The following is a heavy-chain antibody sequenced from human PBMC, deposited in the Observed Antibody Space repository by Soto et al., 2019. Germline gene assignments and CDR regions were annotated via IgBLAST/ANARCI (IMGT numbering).Heavy chain of an antibody. Sequence: GGSLRLSCAASGFTFSSYAMHWVRQAPGKGLEWVAVISYDGSNKYYADSVKGRFTISRDNSKNTLYLQMNSLRAEDTAVYYCAKDEYTSGWHISYLFDSWGQGTLVTVSS. J-gene: IGHJ4*02. D-gene: IGHD6-19*01. CDR2: ISYDGSNK. CDR1: GFTFSSYA. CDR3: AKDEYTSGWHISYLFDS. V-gene: IGHV3-30-3*01.